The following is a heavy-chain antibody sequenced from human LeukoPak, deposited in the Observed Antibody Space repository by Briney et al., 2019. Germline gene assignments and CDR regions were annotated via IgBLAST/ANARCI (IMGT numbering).Heavy chain of an antibody. J-gene: IGHJ6*03. V-gene: IGHV4-59*12. D-gene: IGHD3-10*01. CDR1: GGSIRSYY. Sequence: SETLSLTCTVSGGSIRSYYWSWIRQPPGKGLEWIAYIYYSGSTNYNPSLKSRVTISVDTSKNQFSLKLSSVTAADTAVYYCARGVNGYGSGSYFREYYYYYYMDVWGKGTTVTISS. CDR3: ARGVNGYGSGSYFREYYYYYYMDV. CDR2: IYYSGST.